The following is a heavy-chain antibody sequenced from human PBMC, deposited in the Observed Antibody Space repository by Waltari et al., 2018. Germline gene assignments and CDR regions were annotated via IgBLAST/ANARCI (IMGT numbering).Heavy chain of an antibody. CDR1: GYTFPSYA. Sequence: QVQLVQSGAEVTKPGASVKVSCKASGYTFPSYAMHWVRQAPGQRLEWMGWINAGNGNTKYSQKFQGRVTITRDTSASTAYMELSSLRSEDTAVYYCARVSYYDISPHFDYWGQGTLVTVSS. J-gene: IGHJ4*02. V-gene: IGHV1-3*01. CDR2: INAGNGNT. D-gene: IGHD3-9*01. CDR3: ARVSYYDISPHFDY.